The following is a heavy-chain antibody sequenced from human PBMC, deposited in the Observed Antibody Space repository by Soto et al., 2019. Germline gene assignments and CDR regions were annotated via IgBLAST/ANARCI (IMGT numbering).Heavy chain of an antibody. J-gene: IGHJ6*03. CDR3: AKSVLYYYYMDV. V-gene: IGHV3-23*01. D-gene: IGHD6-6*01. Sequence: PGGSLRLSCAASGFTFSSYAMSWVRQAPGKGLEWVSAISGSGGSTYYADSVKGRFTISRDNSKNTLYPQMNSLRAEDTAVYYCAKSVLYYYYMDVWGKGTTVTVSS. CDR1: GFTFSSYA. CDR2: ISGSGGST.